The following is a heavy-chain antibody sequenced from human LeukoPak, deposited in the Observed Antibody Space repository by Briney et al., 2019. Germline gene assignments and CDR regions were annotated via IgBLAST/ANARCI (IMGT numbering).Heavy chain of an antibody. D-gene: IGHD3-3*01. V-gene: IGHV3-33*01. Sequence: PGGSLRLSCAASGFTFSSYGMHWVRQAPGKGLEWVAVIWYDGSNKYYADSVKGRFTISRDNSKNTLYLQMNSLRAEDTAVYYCTVQFFGVVTMPFDYWGQGTLVTVSS. CDR2: IWYDGSNK. CDR1: GFTFSSYG. J-gene: IGHJ4*02. CDR3: TVQFFGVVTMPFDY.